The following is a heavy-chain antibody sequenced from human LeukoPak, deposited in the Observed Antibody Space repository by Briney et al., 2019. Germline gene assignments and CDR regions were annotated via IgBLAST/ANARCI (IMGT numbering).Heavy chain of an antibody. CDR2: IYGGDPDT. V-gene: IGHV5-51*01. CDR1: GYSFNTYW. J-gene: IGHJ5*02. D-gene: IGHD2-15*01. CDR3: ARAISCGGGTCYAES. Sequence: GESLKISCKGYGYSFNTYWIGWVRHMPGKGLEWMGIIYGGDPDTRYSPSFQGQVTISADKSISTAYLQWSSLKASDTAIYYCARAISCGGGTCYAESWGQGTVVTVSS.